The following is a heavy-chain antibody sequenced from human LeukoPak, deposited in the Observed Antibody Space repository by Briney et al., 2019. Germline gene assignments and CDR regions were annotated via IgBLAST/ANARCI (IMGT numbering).Heavy chain of an antibody. J-gene: IGHJ6*03. D-gene: IGHD3-10*01. CDR3: ARDGPASGYYYYMDV. CDR1: GFTFSDYY. Sequence: GGSLRLSCAASGFTFSDYYMSWIRQAPGKGREWVSHISSSGSTIYYADSVKGRFTISRDNAKNSLYLQMNSLRAEDTAVYYCARDGPASGYYYYMDVWGKGTTVTVSS. V-gene: IGHV3-11*01. CDR2: ISSSGSTI.